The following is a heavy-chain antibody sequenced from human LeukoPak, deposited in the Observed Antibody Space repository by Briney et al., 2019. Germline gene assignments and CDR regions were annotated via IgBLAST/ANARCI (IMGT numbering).Heavy chain of an antibody. CDR2: VHHAGTT. J-gene: IGHJ4*02. CDR3: ARREYYDSSGYR. Sequence: SETLSLTCVVSGYSISSVYYWGWIRQPPGKGLEWIGNVHHAGTTFYNPSLKSRVAMSVDTSKNQFSLKLSSVTAADTAVYFCARREYYDSSGYRWGQGTLVTVSS. V-gene: IGHV4-38-2*01. D-gene: IGHD3-22*01. CDR1: GYSISSVYY.